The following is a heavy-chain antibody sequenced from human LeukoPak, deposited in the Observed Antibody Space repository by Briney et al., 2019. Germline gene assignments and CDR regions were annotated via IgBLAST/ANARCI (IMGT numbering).Heavy chain of an antibody. CDR3: VRGADVEGSGHPDY. Sequence: GESLKISCKGSGYSFTSYWIGWVRQMPGKGLEWMGIIYPGDSDTRYSPSFQGQVTISADKSISTASLQWSSLQASDTAMYYCVRGADVEGSGHPDYCGQGTLVTVSS. CDR2: IYPGDSDT. CDR1: GYSFTSYW. D-gene: IGHD2-15*01. J-gene: IGHJ4*02. V-gene: IGHV5-51*01.